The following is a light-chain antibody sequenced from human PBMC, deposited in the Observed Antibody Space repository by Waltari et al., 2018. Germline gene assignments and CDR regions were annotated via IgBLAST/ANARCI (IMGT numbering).Light chain of an antibody. CDR2: VNSDGSH. Sequence: QLVLTQSPSASASLGASVQLTCTLSSGHSRNIVPCHHQPPEKGPRFLMKVNSDGSHNKGDVIPDRFSGSSSGAERYLTISTVQSEDEAVYYCQTGGHGTWVFGGGTKLTVL. CDR3: QTGGHGTWV. J-gene: IGLJ3*02. V-gene: IGLV4-69*02. CDR1: SGHSRNI.